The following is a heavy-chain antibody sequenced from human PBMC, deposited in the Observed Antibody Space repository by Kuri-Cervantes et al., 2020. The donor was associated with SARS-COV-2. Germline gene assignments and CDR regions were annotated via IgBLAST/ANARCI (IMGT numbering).Heavy chain of an antibody. CDR1: GFTFSSYA. CDR3: ARDTYCSSTSCHYYYGKDV. CDR2: ISGSGGST. Sequence: GESLKISCAASGFTFSSYAMSWVRQAPGKGLEWVSAISGSGGSTYYADSVKGRFTISRDNAKNSLYLQMNSLRAEDTAVYYCARDTYCSSTSCHYYYGKDVWEQAITTVSS. J-gene: IGHJ6*01. V-gene: IGHV3-23*01. D-gene: IGHD2-2*01.